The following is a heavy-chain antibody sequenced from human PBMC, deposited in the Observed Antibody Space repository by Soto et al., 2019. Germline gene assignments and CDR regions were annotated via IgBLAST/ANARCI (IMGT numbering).Heavy chain of an antibody. D-gene: IGHD3-10*01. CDR3: AAPYGSVSYYNGFDY. CDR2: IIPIFGTA. V-gene: IGHV1-69*12. Sequence: QVQLVQSGAEVKKPGSSVKVSCKASGGTFSSYAISWVRQAPGQGLEWMGGIIPIFGTANYAQKFQVRVTITAGESTSTACMELSSLRSEDTAVYYCAAPYGSVSYYNGFDYWGQGTLVTVSS. CDR1: GGTFSSYA. J-gene: IGHJ4*02.